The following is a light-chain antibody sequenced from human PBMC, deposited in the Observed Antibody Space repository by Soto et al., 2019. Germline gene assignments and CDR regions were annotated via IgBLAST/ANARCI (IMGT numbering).Light chain of an antibody. J-gene: IGKJ4*02. Sequence: EIVLTQYPGTLSLSPGERATLSCRARQSFSSSYLAWYQQKPGQAPRLLIYGASSRATGIPDRCSGSGSGTDFTLTISRLEPEDFAVYYCQQYGSSTPVTFGGGTKVEIK. CDR1: QSFSSSY. V-gene: IGKV3-20*01. CDR3: QQYGSSTPVT. CDR2: GAS.